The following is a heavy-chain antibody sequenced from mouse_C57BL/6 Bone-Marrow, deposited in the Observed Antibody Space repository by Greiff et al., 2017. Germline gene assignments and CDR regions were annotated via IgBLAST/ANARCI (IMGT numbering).Heavy chain of an antibody. CDR1: GFTFSSYA. D-gene: IGHD2-4*01. CDR2: ISSGGDYI. CDR3: TRAYYDYWFAY. Sequence: LKESGEGLVKPGGSLKLSCAASGFTFSSYAMSWVRQTPEKRLEWVAYISSGGDYIYYADTVKGRFTISRDNARNTLYLQMSSLKSEDTAMYYCTRAYYDYWFAYWGQGTLVTVSA. J-gene: IGHJ3*01. V-gene: IGHV5-9-1*02.